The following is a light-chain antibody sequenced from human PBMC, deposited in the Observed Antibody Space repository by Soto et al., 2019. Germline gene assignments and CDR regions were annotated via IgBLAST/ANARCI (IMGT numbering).Light chain of an antibody. CDR2: EVS. Sequence: QSALTQPASVSGSPGQSITISCTGTSSDVGGYNYVSWYQQHPGKAPKLMISEVSNRPSGVSNRFSGSKSGNTASLTISGLQAEDEADYFCSSYPSSSTLVFGGGTQLTVL. CDR1: SSDVGGYNY. CDR3: SSYPSSSTLV. J-gene: IGLJ2*01. V-gene: IGLV2-14*01.